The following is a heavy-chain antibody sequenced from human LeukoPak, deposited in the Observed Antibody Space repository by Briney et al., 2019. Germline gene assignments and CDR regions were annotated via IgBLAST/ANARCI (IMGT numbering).Heavy chain of an antibody. CDR2: IETDGDQK. V-gene: IGHV3-7*01. CDR3: ARDIPSGFYTPDY. J-gene: IGHJ4*02. Sequence: GGYLRLCCVASGLSFRDYLVSWVRQATGRVLEWVANIETDGDQKNYVDSVKGRFAISRDNARNSLYLQMNSLRDEDTAVYYCARDIPSGFYTPDYWGRGTLVTVSS. CDR1: GLSFRDYL. D-gene: IGHD5-12*01.